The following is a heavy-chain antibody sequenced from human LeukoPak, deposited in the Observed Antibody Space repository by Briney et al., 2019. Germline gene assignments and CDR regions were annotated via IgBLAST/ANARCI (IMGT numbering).Heavy chain of an antibody. J-gene: IGHJ6*03. CDR3: ARGRAGRGYSYVIYYYYYMDV. CDR2: IIPIVGTA. CDR1: GGTFSNYA. Sequence: SVKVSCKASGGTFSNYAISWVRQAPGQGLEWMGGIIPIVGTANYAQKFQGRITITADKSTSTAYMELSSQRSEDTAVYYCARGRAGRGYSYVIYYYYYMDVWGKGTTVTVSS. D-gene: IGHD5-18*01. V-gene: IGHV1-69*06.